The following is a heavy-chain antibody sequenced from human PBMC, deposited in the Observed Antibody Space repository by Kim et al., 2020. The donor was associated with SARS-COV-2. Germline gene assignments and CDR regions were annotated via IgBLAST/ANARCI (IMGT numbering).Heavy chain of an antibody. CDR1: GFTFSSYA. V-gene: IGHV3-23*03. CDR2: IYSGGRNT. D-gene: IGHD6-19*01. J-gene: IGHJ4*02. Sequence: GGSLRLSCAASGFTFSSYAMSWVRQAPGKGLEWVSIIYSGGRNTQYGDSAKGRFTISRDGSKNTVSLQLTSLRADDTAVYYCAKHRSGWYWNPFDSWGQGTLVTVSS. CDR3: AKHRSGWYWNPFDS.